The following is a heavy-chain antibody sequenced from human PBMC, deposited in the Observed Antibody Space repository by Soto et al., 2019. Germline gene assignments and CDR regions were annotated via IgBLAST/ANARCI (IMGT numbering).Heavy chain of an antibody. Sequence: EVQLVESGGGLIQPGGSLRVSCAASGFTVSRSYMSWVRQAPGKGLEWVSVIYSGGSTNYADSVKGRFTISRDNSRKTLYLQMNSLRVEDTAVYYWARDTDYYDSSGQPYWGQGTLVTVSS. V-gene: IGHV3-53*01. CDR1: GFTVSRSY. CDR2: IYSGGST. J-gene: IGHJ4*02. D-gene: IGHD3-22*01. CDR3: ARDTDYYDSSGQPY.